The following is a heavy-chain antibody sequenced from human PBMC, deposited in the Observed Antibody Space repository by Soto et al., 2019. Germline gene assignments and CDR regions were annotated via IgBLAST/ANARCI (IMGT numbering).Heavy chain of an antibody. CDR3: AREGGGYCSGGSCQVDY. Sequence: PSETLSLTCGVSGGSISSGGYSWSWIRQPPGKGLEWIGYIYHSGNTYYNPSLKSRVTISVDTSKNQFSLKLSSVTAADTAVYYCAREGGGYCSGGSCQVDYWGQGTLVTVSS. V-gene: IGHV4-30-2*01. CDR2: IYHSGNT. D-gene: IGHD2-15*01. CDR1: GGSISSGGYS. J-gene: IGHJ4*02.